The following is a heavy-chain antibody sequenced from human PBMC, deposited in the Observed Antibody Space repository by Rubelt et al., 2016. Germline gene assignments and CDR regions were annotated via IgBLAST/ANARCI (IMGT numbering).Heavy chain of an antibody. J-gene: IGHJ2*01. CDR1: GFTVSSNY. D-gene: IGHD3-22*01. Sequence: EVQLVESGGGLVQPGGSLRLSCAASGFTVSSNYMSWVRQAPGKGLEWVSVIYSGGSTYYAKSVKGLFTISRHNSKNSLYLQMNSLRAEDTAVYYCARGATDYDSSGYYYSYWYVDLWGRGTLVTVSS. CDR3: ARGATDYDSSGYYYSYWYVDL. V-gene: IGHV3-53*04. CDR2: IYSGGST.